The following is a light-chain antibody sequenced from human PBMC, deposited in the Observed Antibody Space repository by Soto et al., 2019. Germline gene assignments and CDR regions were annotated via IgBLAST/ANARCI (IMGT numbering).Light chain of an antibody. CDR3: CSYAGGSIPVV. V-gene: IGLV2-23*02. J-gene: IGLJ3*02. Sequence: QSAPTQPASVSGSPGQSITISCTGTSSDVGSYNLVSWYQQHPGKAPKLMIYEVTKRPSGVSNRLSGSKSGNTASLTISGLQAEDEADYYCCSYAGGSIPVVFGGGTKLTVL. CDR1: SSDVGSYNL. CDR2: EVT.